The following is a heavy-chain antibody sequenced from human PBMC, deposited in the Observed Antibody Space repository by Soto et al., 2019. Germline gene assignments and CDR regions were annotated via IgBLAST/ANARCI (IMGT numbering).Heavy chain of an antibody. J-gene: IGHJ4*02. D-gene: IGHD3-3*01. Sequence: EVQLVESGGGLVQPGRSLRLSCAASGFTFDDYAMHWVRQAPGKGLEWVSGISWNSGSIGYADSVKGRFTISRDNAKNSLYLQMNSLRAEYTALYYCAKQPTIFGVVITHSPFDYWGQGTLVTVSS. CDR1: GFTFDDYA. CDR2: ISWNSGSI. V-gene: IGHV3-9*01. CDR3: AKQPTIFGVVITHSPFDY.